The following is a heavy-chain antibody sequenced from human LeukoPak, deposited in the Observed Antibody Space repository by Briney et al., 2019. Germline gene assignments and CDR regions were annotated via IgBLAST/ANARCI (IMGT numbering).Heavy chain of an antibody. Sequence: GGSLRLSCAASGFTFSSYWMSWVRQAPGKGLEWEANIKQDGSEKYYVDSVKGRFTISRDNAKNSLYLQMNSLRAEDTAVYYCARVRTSPQYYYYGMDVWGQGTTVTVSS. J-gene: IGHJ6*02. CDR1: GFTFSSYW. CDR2: IKQDGSEK. CDR3: ARVRTSPQYYYYGMDV. V-gene: IGHV3-7*03.